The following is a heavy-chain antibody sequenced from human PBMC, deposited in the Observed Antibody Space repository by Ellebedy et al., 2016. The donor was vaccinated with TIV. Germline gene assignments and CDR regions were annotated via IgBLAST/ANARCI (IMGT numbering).Heavy chain of an antibody. CDR1: GFIFNSYA. D-gene: IGHD2-21*02. CDR2: MSYDGTYE. V-gene: IGHV3-30*18. J-gene: IGHJ4*02. Sequence: GESLKISCAASGFIFNSYAMHWVRQAPGKGLEWVAVMSYDGTYEYYGESVKGRFTISRDNSKNTLYLQMNSLRADDTAFYYCAKDLEHGFCGGDCYSGAFDYWGQGALVTV. CDR3: AKDLEHGFCGGDCYSGAFDY.